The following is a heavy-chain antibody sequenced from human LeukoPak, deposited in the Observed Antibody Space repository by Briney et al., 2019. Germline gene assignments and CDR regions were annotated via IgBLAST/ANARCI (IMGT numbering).Heavy chain of an antibody. D-gene: IGHD4-11*01. CDR3: ARDRNWGFRSNPGY. V-gene: IGHV1-18*01. CDR1: GYTFTSYG. CDR2: ISAYNGNT. J-gene: IGHJ4*02. Sequence: ASVKVSCKASGYTFTSYGISWVRQAPGQGLEWMGWISAYNGNTNYAQKLQGRATMTTDTSTSTAYMELRSLRSDDTAVYYCARDRNWGFRSNPGYWGQGTLVTVSS.